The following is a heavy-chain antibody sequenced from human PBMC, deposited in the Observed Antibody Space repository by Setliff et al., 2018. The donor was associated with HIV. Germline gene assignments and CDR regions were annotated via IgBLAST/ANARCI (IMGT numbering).Heavy chain of an antibody. V-gene: IGHV4-59*08. D-gene: IGHD3-16*01. Sequence: KPSETLSLTCAVSGGSINSYYWSWIRQPPGSGLEWIGYIFYTGRTSYNPSLKSRVSMSVDPSKNQFSLNLSSVTAADTAVYYCARHMMITPCRFFDSWGQGTLVTVSS. CDR1: GGSINSYY. CDR2: IFYTGRT. CDR3: ARHMMITPCRFFDS. J-gene: IGHJ4*02.